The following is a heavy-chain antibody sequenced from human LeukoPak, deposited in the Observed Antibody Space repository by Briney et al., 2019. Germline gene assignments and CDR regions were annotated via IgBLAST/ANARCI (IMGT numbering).Heavy chain of an antibody. Sequence: GGSLRLSCAASGFTFSDYGMRWVRQAPGKGLEYVSTISSNGGSTYYANSVKGRFTVSRDNSKNTLYLRMGSLRAEDMAVYYCARDSSSRPFDYWGQGTLVTVSS. CDR2: ISSNGGST. CDR1: GFTFSDYG. CDR3: ARDSSSRPFDY. D-gene: IGHD6-19*01. J-gene: IGHJ4*02. V-gene: IGHV3-64*01.